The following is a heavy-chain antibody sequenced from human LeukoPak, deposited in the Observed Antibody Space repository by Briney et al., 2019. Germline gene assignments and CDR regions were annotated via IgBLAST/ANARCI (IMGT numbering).Heavy chain of an antibody. CDR3: ARGGFLVSEYFQH. CDR2: ISWDGRTT. D-gene: IGHD3-16*01. Sequence: GGSLRLSCVASGFTFNDFAMSWVRHVPGKGLEWVSLISWDGRTTYYTDSVRGRFTISRDNSKNSLYLQMDSLRTDDTALYYCARGGFLVSEYFQHWGQGTPVTVSS. CDR1: GFTFNDFA. V-gene: IGHV3-43D*03. J-gene: IGHJ1*01.